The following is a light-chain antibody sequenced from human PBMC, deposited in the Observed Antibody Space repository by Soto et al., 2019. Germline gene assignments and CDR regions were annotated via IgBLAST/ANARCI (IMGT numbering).Light chain of an antibody. Sequence: QSAPTQPASVSGSPGQSITISCTGTSSDVGGSNYVSWYQQHPGKAPKLMIYDVSNRPSGVSNRFSGSKSGTTASLTISGLRAEDEADYFCSSYTGTNTNYVFGTGTKLTVL. CDR1: SSDVGGSNY. CDR3: SSYTGTNTNYV. J-gene: IGLJ1*01. CDR2: DVS. V-gene: IGLV2-14*01.